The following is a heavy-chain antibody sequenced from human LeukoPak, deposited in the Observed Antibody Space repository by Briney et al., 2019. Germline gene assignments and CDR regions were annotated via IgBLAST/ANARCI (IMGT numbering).Heavy chain of an antibody. CDR1: GYTFTSYA. D-gene: IGHD6-19*01. Sequence: ASVKVSCKASGYTFTSYAMHWVRQAPGQRLEWMGWINAGNGNTKYSQKFQGRVTITRDTSASTAYMELSSLRSEDTAVYYCARAELAVAGNPYYFDYWGQGTLVIVSS. CDR3: ARAELAVAGNPYYFDY. CDR2: INAGNGNT. V-gene: IGHV1-3*01. J-gene: IGHJ4*02.